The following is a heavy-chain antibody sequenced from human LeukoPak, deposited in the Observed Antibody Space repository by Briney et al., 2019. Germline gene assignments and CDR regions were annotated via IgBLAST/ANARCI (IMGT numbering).Heavy chain of an antibody. D-gene: IGHD3-10*01. J-gene: IGHJ4*02. Sequence: TSETLSLTCNVSGGSISSYYWSWIRQPPGKGLEWIGNIYYRGSTNYNPSLKSRVTISVDTSKNQFSLKLSSVTAADTAIYYCGRVILGEAKSPIDCWGQGTLVTVSS. CDR3: GRVILGEAKSPIDC. CDR1: GGSISSYY. CDR2: IYYRGST. V-gene: IGHV4-59*08.